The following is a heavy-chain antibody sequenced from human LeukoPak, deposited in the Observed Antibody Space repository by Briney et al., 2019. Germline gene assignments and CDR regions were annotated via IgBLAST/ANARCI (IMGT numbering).Heavy chain of an antibody. V-gene: IGHV4-39*07. CDR3: ARGGRSRITMIVVVITTHAFDI. Sequence: TSETLSLTCTVSGGSISSSSYYWGWIRQPPGKGLEWIGSIYYSGSTYYNPSLKSRVTISVDTSKNQFSLKLSSVTVADTAVYYCARGGRSRITMIVVVITTHAFDIWGQGTMVTVSS. CDR2: IYYSGST. D-gene: IGHD3-22*01. J-gene: IGHJ3*02. CDR1: GGSISSSSYY.